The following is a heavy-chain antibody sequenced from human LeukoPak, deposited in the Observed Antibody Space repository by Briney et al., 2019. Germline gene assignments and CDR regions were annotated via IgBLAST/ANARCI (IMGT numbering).Heavy chain of an antibody. D-gene: IGHD6-19*01. Sequence: SVTVSCTASGGTFSSYAISWVRQAPGQGLEWMGGIIPIFGTANYAQKFQGRVTITADESTSTAYMELSSLRSEDTAVYYCAAAVAGPFDYWGQGTLVTVSS. CDR2: IIPIFGTA. CDR1: GGTFSSYA. V-gene: IGHV1-69*13. J-gene: IGHJ4*02. CDR3: AAAVAGPFDY.